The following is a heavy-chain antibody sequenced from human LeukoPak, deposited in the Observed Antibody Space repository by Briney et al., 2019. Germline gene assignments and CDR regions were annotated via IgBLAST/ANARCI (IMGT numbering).Heavy chain of an antibody. J-gene: IGHJ5*02. CDR2: ISAYNGNT. Sequence: ASVKVSCKASGYTFTSYGISWVRQAPGQGLEWMGWISAYNGNTNYAQKLQGRVTMTTDTSTSTAYMELRSLRSDDTAVYYCARVLEGYDFWSGSPGWFDPWGQGTLVTVSS. V-gene: IGHV1-18*01. CDR1: GYTFTSYG. CDR3: ARVLEGYDFWSGSPGWFDP. D-gene: IGHD3-3*01.